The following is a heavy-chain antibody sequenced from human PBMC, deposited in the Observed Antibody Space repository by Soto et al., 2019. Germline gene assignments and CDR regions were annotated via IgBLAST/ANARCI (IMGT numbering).Heavy chain of an antibody. CDR1: GGSISSGGYY. D-gene: IGHD5-18*01. V-gene: IGHV4-31*03. Sequence: SETLSLTCTVSGGSISSGGYYWSWIRQHPGKGLEWIGYIYYSGSTYYNPSLKSRVTISVDTSKNQFSLKLSSVTAADTAVYYCARPQYSSWGMDVWGQGTTVTVSS. CDR3: ARPQYSSWGMDV. CDR2: IYYSGST. J-gene: IGHJ6*02.